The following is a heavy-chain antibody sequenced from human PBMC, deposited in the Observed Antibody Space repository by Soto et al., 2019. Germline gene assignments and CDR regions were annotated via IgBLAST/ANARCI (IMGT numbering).Heavy chain of an antibody. V-gene: IGHV6-1*01. Sequence: SHTLSLTCDISGGRVSSNSAAGTWIRQSPSRGLEWLGRTYYRSKWYNHYAVSVKSRITVNPDTSKNQFSLQLNSVTPEDTAVYYCARSGPGGYIDYWGQGTLVTVSS. D-gene: IGHD3-22*01. CDR1: GGRVSSNSAA. J-gene: IGHJ4*02. CDR2: TYYRSKWYN. CDR3: ARSGPGGYIDY.